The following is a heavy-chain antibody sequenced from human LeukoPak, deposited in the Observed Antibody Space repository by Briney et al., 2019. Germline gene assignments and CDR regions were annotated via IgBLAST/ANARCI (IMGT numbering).Heavy chain of an antibody. J-gene: IGHJ4*02. Sequence: GGSLRLSCAASGFTFSGYAMSWVRQAPGKGLEWVSAISGGGDWTNYAESVKGRLTISRDNSKNTLYLQMNSLRAEDTAVYYCAKLPEKAVTGGFDCWGQGTLVTVSS. CDR2: ISGGGDWT. D-gene: IGHD6-19*01. CDR1: GFTFSGYA. CDR3: AKLPEKAVTGGFDC. V-gene: IGHV3-23*01.